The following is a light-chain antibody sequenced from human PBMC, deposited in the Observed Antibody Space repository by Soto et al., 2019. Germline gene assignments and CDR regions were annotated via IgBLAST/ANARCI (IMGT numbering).Light chain of an antibody. CDR1: SSDVGGYNY. CDR2: DVS. CDR3: CSYAGSYSWV. Sequence: QSVLTQPRSVSGSPGQSVTISCTGTSSDVGGYNYVSWYQQHPGKAPKLMIYDVSKRPSGVPDRFSGSKSGNTASLTISGLQADDEADYYCCSYAGSYSWVFGGGTQLTV. J-gene: IGLJ3*02. V-gene: IGLV2-11*01.